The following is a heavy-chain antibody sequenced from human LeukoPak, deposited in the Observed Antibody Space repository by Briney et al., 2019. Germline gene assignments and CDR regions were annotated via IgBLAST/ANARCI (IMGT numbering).Heavy chain of an antibody. Sequence: PSQTLSLTCTVSGGSISSGGYYWSWLRQHPGKGLGWIGYIYYSGSTYNNPSLKSRVTISVDTSKNQFSLKLSSVTAPDADVSYCARSGEMATSQTFDYWGQGTLVTVSS. CDR2: IYYSGST. CDR3: ARSGEMATSQTFDY. V-gene: IGHV4-31*03. J-gene: IGHJ4*02. CDR1: GGSISSGGYY. D-gene: IGHD5-24*01.